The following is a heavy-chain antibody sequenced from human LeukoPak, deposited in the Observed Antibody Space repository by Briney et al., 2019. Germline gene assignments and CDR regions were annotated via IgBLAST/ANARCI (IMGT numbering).Heavy chain of an antibody. CDR3: ARDDFGGDFDF. CDR2: ISSRSSYI. CDR1: GFTFSSYS. J-gene: IGHJ4*02. V-gene: IGHV3-21*01. D-gene: IGHD4-23*01. Sequence: PGGSLRLSFAASGFTFSSYSMNWLRQTPGKGLEWVSSISSRSSYIYYGDSVKGRFTISRDNAKSSLFLQMNSLRAEDTAIYYCARDDFGGDFDFWGQGTLVTVSS.